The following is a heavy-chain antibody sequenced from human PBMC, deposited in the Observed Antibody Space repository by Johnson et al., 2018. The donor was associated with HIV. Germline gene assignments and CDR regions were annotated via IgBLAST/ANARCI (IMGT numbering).Heavy chain of an antibody. D-gene: IGHD5-18*01. CDR2: IYSGGST. V-gene: IGHV3-66*01. J-gene: IGHJ3*02. CDR1: GFTFSSYD. Sequence: VQLVESGGGLVQPGGSLRLSCAASGFTFSSYDMHWVRQAPGKGLEWVSIIYSGGSTYYADSVKGRFTISRDNSKNTLYLQMNSLRVEDTAVYYCAREPRLLTDAFDIWGQGTMVTVSS. CDR3: AREPRLLTDAFDI.